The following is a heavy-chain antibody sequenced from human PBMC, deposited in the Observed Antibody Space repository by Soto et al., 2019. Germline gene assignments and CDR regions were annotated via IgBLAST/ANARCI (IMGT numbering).Heavy chain of an antibody. V-gene: IGHV3-74*01. Sequence: EVQLVESGGGLVQPGGSLRLSCAASGFTFSRHWMHWVRQAPGKGLVWVSRINSDGTSTNYADSVKGRFTISRDNAKNTLYLQINSLRGEDTAVYHCASPYTATIHNGLNSWGQGTLVTVSS. J-gene: IGHJ4*02. CDR3: ASPYTATIHNGLNS. CDR1: GFTFSRHW. CDR2: INSDGTST. D-gene: IGHD5-12*01.